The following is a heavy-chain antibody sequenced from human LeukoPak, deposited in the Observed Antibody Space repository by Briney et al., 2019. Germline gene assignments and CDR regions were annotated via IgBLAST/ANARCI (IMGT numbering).Heavy chain of an antibody. CDR2: IYYSGST. J-gene: IGHJ5*02. D-gene: IGHD6-19*01. CDR3: ARGSIAVAGTQYNWFDP. Sequence: SETLSLTCTVSGGSISSYYWSWIRQPPGKGLEWIGYIYYSGSTNYNPPLKSRVTISVDTSKNQFSLKLSSVTAADTAVYYCARGSIAVAGTQYNWFDPWGQGTLVTVSS. V-gene: IGHV4-59*01. CDR1: GGSISSYY.